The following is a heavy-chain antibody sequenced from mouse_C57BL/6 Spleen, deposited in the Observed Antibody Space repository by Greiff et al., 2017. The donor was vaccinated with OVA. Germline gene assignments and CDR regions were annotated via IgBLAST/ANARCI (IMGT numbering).Heavy chain of an antibody. J-gene: IGHJ4*01. V-gene: IGHV1-50*01. CDR3: ARSRSSGYPFAH. CDR1: GYTFTSYW. D-gene: IGHD3-2*02. CDR2: IDPSDSYT. Sequence: VQLQQPGAELVKPGASVKLSCKASGYTFTSYWMQWVKQRPGQGLEWIGEIDPSDSYTNYNQKFKGKATLTVDTSSSTAYMQLSSLTSEDSAVYYCARSRSSGYPFAHWGQGTSVTVSS.